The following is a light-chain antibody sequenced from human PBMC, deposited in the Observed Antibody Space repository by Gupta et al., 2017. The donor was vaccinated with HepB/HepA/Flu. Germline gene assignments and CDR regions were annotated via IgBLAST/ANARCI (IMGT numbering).Light chain of an antibody. CDR1: SSNIGSNY. J-gene: IGLJ2*01. CDR2: RND. CDR3: AAWDGSLSTWL. V-gene: IGLV1-47*01. Sequence: QSVLNQPPSASGTPGQRVTISCSGSSSNIGSNYVSWYQQLPGTAPKLLIYRNDQRPSGVPDRFSGSKSGTSASLAISGLRSEDEADYYCAAWDGSLSTWLFGGGTKLTVL.